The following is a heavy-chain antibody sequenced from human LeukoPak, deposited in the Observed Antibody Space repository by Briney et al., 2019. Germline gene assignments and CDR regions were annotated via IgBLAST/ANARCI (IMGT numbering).Heavy chain of an antibody. CDR3: ARGGPAAATPS. J-gene: IGHJ4*02. CDR2: INSDGSST. Sequence: GGSLRLSCAASGFTFSSYWMHWVRQAPGKGLVWVSRINSDGSSTSYADSVKGRFTISRDNAKNTLYLQMNSLRAEDTAVYYCARGGPAAATPSWGQGTLVTVSS. CDR1: GFTFSSYW. D-gene: IGHD2-2*01. V-gene: IGHV3-74*01.